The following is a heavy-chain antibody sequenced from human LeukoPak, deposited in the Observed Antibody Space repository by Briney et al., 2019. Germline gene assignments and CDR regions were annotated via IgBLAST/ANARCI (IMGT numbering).Heavy chain of an antibody. V-gene: IGHV4-31*03. CDR1: GGSISSGGYY. J-gene: IGHJ4*02. CDR2: IYYSGST. D-gene: IGHD3-10*01. CDR3: ARDNYYYGSGSYLFDQ. Sequence: PSQTLSLTCTVSGGSISSGGYYWSWIRQHPGKGLEWIGYIYYSGSTYYNPSLKSRVTISVDTSKNQFSLKLSSVTAADTAVYFCARDNYYYGSGSYLFDQWGQGTLVTVSS.